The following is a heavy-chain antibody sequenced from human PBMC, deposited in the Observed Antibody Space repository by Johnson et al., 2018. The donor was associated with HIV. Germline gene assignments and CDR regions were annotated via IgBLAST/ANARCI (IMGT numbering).Heavy chain of an antibody. D-gene: IGHD1-26*01. CDR3: ARDGEWELEDAFDI. J-gene: IGHJ3*02. CDR2: ISGSGGRT. V-gene: IGHV3-23*04. Sequence: VQLVESGGGLVQRGESLRLSCAASGFTFSSYAMSWVRQAPGKGLEWVSVISGSGGRTYYADSVKGRFTISRDNSKNTLYLQMNSLRAEDTAVYYCARDGEWELEDAFDIWGQGTMVTVSS. CDR1: GFTFSSYA.